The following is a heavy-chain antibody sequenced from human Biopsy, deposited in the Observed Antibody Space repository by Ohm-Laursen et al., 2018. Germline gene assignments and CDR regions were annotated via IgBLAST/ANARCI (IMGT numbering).Heavy chain of an antibody. V-gene: IGHV3-9*01. J-gene: IGHJ4*02. CDR2: LTWNSGTI. CDR3: VRSLRNYDFLDS. Sequence: SLRLSCTASGFNFDDYAMRWIRQGPGKGLEWVAGLTWNSGTIAYAGSVRGRFTISRDNAKNSLYLQMNNLTSEDTALYYCVRSLRNYDFLDSWGQGTLVSVSS. CDR1: GFNFDDYA. D-gene: IGHD3-16*01.